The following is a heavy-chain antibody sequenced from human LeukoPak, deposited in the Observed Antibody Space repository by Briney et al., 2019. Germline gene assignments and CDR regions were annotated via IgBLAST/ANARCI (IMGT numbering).Heavy chain of an antibody. V-gene: IGHV3-7*05. CDR3: ARDLSGTFYGPLYN. CDR2: IKTDGRKN. J-gene: IGHJ4*02. CDR1: GFNIITHS. Sequence: GGSLRLSCVASGFNIITHSMSWVRQVPGKGLEWVADIKTDGRKNYYVDSVRGRFTTSRDNARNSLYLDMNTLIGEDTAVYYCARDLSGTFYGPLYNWGQGSLVTDSS. D-gene: IGHD1-26*01.